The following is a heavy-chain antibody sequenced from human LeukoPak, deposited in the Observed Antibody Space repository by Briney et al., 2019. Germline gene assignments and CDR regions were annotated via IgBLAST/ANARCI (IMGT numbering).Heavy chain of an antibody. V-gene: IGHV1-69*05. CDR1: GGTFSSYA. CDR3: ARLGLQWELLDAFDI. CDR2: NIPIFGTA. J-gene: IGHJ3*02. D-gene: IGHD1-26*01. Sequence: VASVKVSCKASGGTFSSYAISWVRQAPGQGLEWMGGNIPIFGTANYAQKFQGRVTITTDESTSTAYRELSSLRSEDRAVYYCARLGLQWELLDAFDIWGQGTMVTVSS.